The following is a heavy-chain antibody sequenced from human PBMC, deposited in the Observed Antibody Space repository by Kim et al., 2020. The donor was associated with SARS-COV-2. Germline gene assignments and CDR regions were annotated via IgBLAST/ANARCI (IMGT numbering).Heavy chain of an antibody. V-gene: IGHV3-23*01. CDR2: ISGSGGST. J-gene: IGHJ3*02. CDR3: AEEWSSGYYHDAFYI. CDR1: GFTFSSYA. Sequence: GGSLRLSCAASGFTFSSYAMSWVRQAPGKGLEWVSAISGSGGSTYYADCVKGRITISRDNSKNRLYLQMNSLRAEDTGVYYCAEEWSSGYYHDAFYIWGQGTMVTVSS. D-gene: IGHD3-22*01.